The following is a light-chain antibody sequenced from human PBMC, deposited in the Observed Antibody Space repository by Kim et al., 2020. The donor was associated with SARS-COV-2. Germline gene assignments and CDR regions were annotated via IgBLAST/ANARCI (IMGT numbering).Light chain of an antibody. Sequence: DIQMTQSPSPLSASVGDRVTITCRASQSISSWLAWYQQEPGKAPNLLIYDASSLESGVPSRFSGSGSGTEFTLTISSLQPDDFATYYCQQYNSFPLTCGGGTKLEI. J-gene: IGKJ4*01. CDR1: QSISSW. CDR2: DAS. CDR3: QQYNSFPLT. V-gene: IGKV1-5*01.